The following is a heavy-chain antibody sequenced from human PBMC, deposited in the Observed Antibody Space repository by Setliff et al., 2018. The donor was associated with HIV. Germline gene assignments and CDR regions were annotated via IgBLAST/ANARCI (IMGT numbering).Heavy chain of an antibody. Sequence: SETLSLTCTVSGYSLSSGYYWGWIRQPPGRGLEWIGSIYHSGSTYYNPSLKSRVSISVDTSKNQFSLKLSSVTAADTAVYYCARDIGDDGGLIDYWGQGTLVTVSS. D-gene: IGHD4-17*01. J-gene: IGHJ4*02. CDR1: GYSLSSGYY. CDR2: IYHSGST. CDR3: ARDIGDDGGLIDY. V-gene: IGHV4-38-2*02.